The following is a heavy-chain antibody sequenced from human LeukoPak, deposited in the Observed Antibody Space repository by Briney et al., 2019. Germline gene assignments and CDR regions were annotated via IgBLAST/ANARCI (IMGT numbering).Heavy chain of an antibody. CDR1: GFTFSSYA. D-gene: IGHD3-22*01. V-gene: IGHV3-21*01. Sequence: PGRSLRLSCAASGFTFSSYAMHWVRQAPGKGLEWVSSISRSSYYLDYADSAKGRFTISRDNAKNSLFLQMNSLRAEDTAIYYCARSMMVPRDYYYMDVWGKGTTVTVS. CDR3: ARSMMVPRDYYYMDV. J-gene: IGHJ6*03. CDR2: ISRSSYYL.